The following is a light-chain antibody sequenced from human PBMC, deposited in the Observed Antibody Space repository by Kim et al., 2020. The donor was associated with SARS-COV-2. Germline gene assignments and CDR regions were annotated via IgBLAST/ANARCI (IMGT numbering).Light chain of an antibody. CDR2: AAS. Sequence: SAAVRDRVNTTCRASQGISSYLAWYQQKPGKAPKLLIYAASTLQSGVPSRFSGSGSGTDFTLTISSLQPEDFATYYCQQLNSYPHTFGQGTKLEI. V-gene: IGKV1-9*01. J-gene: IGKJ2*01. CDR1: QGISSY. CDR3: QQLNSYPHT.